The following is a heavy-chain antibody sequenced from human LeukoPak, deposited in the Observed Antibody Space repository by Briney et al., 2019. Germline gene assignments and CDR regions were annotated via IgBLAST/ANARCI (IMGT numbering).Heavy chain of an antibody. J-gene: IGHJ5*01. D-gene: IGHD2-15*01. CDR3: ARESPTSGIDS. CDR2: IYSNGKE. V-gene: IGHV3-53*01. Sequence: GGSLRLSCSASGFSVDSNYMSWVRQAPGKGLEWVSVIYSNGKEYYAESAKGRFTISRDISKNSLDLQMNRLKGEDTAVYYCARESPTSGIDSWGQGTLVIVSS. CDR1: GFSVDSNY.